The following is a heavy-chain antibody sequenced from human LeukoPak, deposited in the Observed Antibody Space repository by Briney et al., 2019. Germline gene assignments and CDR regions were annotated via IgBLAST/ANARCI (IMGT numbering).Heavy chain of an antibody. CDR1: GFTFSSYW. Sequence: GGSLRLSCAVSGFTFSSYWMNWVRQAPGKGLEWVASIRQDGGEKSYVDSVKGRFTISRDNTKNSLYLQMSSLRAEDTAVYYCTRGLFGVVNDAFDIWGQGTMVTVSS. V-gene: IGHV3-7*01. D-gene: IGHD3-3*01. CDR3: TRGLFGVVNDAFDI. J-gene: IGHJ3*02. CDR2: IRQDGGEK.